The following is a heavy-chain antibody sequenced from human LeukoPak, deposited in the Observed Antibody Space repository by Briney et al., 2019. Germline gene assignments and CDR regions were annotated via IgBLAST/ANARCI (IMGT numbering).Heavy chain of an antibody. D-gene: IGHD3-10*01. J-gene: IGHJ5*02. Sequence: GGSLRLSCAASGFTFSSYSMNWVRQAPGKGLEWVSSISSSSSSYIYYADSVKGRFTISRDNAKNSLYLQMNSLRAGDTAVYYCARGYYGSGRSGWFDPWGQGTLVTVSS. CDR2: ISSSSSSYI. CDR3: ARGYYGSGRSGWFDP. V-gene: IGHV3-21*01. CDR1: GFTFSSYS.